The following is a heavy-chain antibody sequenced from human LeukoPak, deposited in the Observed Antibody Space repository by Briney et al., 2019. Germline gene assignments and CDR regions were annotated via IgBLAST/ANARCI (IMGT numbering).Heavy chain of an antibody. Sequence: ASVEVSCKASGYTFTSYDINWVRQATGQGLEWMGWMNPNSGNTGYAQKFQGRVTMTRNTSISTAYMELSSLRSEDTAVYYCARWSLYSGYDVMDYYYGMDVWGQGTTVTVSS. CDR1: GYTFTSYD. CDR3: ARWSLYSGYDVMDYYYGMDV. D-gene: IGHD5-12*01. CDR2: MNPNSGNT. J-gene: IGHJ6*02. V-gene: IGHV1-8*01.